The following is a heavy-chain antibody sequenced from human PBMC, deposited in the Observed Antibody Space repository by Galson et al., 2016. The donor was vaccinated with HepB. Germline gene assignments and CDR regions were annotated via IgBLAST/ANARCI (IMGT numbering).Heavy chain of an antibody. CDR2: IKPDTGAT. D-gene: IGHD5-24*01. Sequence: SVKVSCKAFGYTFTGYYIHWVRQAPGQGLEWLAWIKPDTGATDYAQKFQGRVTMTRDTSVNTAYMEITSLTSDDTAVYFCARSYNLYGMDLWGKGTSVTVSS. CDR1: GYTFTGYY. J-gene: IGHJ6*04. V-gene: IGHV1-2*02. CDR3: ARSYNLYGMDL.